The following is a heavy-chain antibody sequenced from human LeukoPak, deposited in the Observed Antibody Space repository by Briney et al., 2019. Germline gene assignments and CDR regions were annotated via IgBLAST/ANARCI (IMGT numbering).Heavy chain of an antibody. CDR2: IYYSGST. J-gene: IGHJ3*02. CDR3: ARVAGYSGYDYFVADAFDI. CDR1: GGSISSYY. V-gene: IGHV4-59*01. Sequence: SETLSLTCTVSGGSISSYYWSWIRQPPGKGLEWLGYIYYSGSTNYNPSLKSRVTISVDTSKNQFSLKLSSVTAADTAVYYCARVAGYSGYDYFVADAFDIWGQGTMVTVSS. D-gene: IGHD5-12*01.